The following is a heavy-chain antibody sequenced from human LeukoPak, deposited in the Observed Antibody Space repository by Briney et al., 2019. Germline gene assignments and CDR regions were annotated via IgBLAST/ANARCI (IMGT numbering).Heavy chain of an antibody. Sequence: ASVKVSCKASGYTFTTYYIHWVRQAPGQGLEWMGIISPSGGSTSYAQKFQGRVTMTRDTSTSTVYMELSSLRSEDTAVYYCTRTYYYDSSGYYYGRDAFDIWGQGTMVTVST. CDR2: ISPSGGST. V-gene: IGHV1-46*01. J-gene: IGHJ3*02. D-gene: IGHD3-22*01. CDR3: TRTYYYDSSGYYYGRDAFDI. CDR1: GYTFTTYY.